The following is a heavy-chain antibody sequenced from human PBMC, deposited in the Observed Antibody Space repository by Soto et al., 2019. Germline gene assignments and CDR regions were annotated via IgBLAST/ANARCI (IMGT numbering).Heavy chain of an antibody. CDR1: GYTFTRYG. CDR3: ARAGNDFWSGYYKLPYYFDY. J-gene: IGHJ4*02. V-gene: IGHV1-18*01. CDR2: ISAYNGNT. D-gene: IGHD3-3*01. Sequence: QVQLVQSGAEVKKPGASVKVSCKASGYTFTRYGISWVRQAPGQGLEWMGWISAYNGNTNYAQKLQGRVTMTTDTSTSTAYMELRSLRSDDTAVYYCARAGNDFWSGYYKLPYYFDYWGQRTLVTVSS.